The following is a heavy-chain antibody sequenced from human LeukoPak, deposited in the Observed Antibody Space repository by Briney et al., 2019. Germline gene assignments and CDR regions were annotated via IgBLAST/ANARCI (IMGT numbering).Heavy chain of an antibody. V-gene: IGHV3-30-3*02. Sequence: PGGSRRLSCAASGFTFSSYAMHWVRQAPGKGLEWVAVISYDGSNKYYADSVKGRFTISRDNSKNTLYLQMNSLRAEDTAVYYCAKTSLIGYSYGYVSYWGQGTLVTVSS. D-gene: IGHD5-18*01. CDR1: GFTFSSYA. J-gene: IGHJ4*02. CDR3: AKTSLIGYSYGYVSY. CDR2: ISYDGSNK.